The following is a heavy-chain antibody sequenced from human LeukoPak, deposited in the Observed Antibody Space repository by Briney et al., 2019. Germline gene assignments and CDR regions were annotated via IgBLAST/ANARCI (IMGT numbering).Heavy chain of an antibody. Sequence: GGSRRLSCAASACTFISYSMNWVRQAPGKGLEWVSFISSSSSTIYYADSVKGRCTSARDNAKKSLYLQMNSLSAEDTAVYYCARARGGSSSAIASWGQGTLVTVSS. CDR1: ACTFISYS. D-gene: IGHD1-26*01. CDR3: ARARGGSSSAIAS. CDR2: ISSSSSTI. J-gene: IGHJ4*02. V-gene: IGHV3-48*04.